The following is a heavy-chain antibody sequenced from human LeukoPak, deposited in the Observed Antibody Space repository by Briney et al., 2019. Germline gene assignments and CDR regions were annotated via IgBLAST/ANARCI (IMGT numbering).Heavy chain of an antibody. CDR2: VYHSGSS. CDR1: GASVSSYF. CDR3: AKLLAEEY. D-gene: IGHD2-15*01. V-gene: IGHV4-59*02. Sequence: PSETLSRTCTVSGASVSSYFWSWIRQSPEKGLEWIGYVYHSGSSSSNPSLQSRVTISQDTSRNQVSLKMTSATAADTAVYHCAKLLAEEYWGQGTQVVVSS. J-gene: IGHJ4*02.